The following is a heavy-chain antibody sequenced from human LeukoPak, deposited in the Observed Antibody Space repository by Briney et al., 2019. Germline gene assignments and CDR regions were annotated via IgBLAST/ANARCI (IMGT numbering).Heavy chain of an antibody. D-gene: IGHD3-10*01. J-gene: IGHJ4*02. CDR3: ARYYYGSGKQPY. V-gene: IGHV4-39*01. Sequence: SETLSPTCTVSGGSISSSSYFWSWIRQPPGKGLECIGSIYFSGGTSYNPSLRSRVTISVDTSKNQFSVKLSSVTAADTAIYYCARYYYGSGKQPYWGQGTLVTVSS. CDR1: GGSISSSSYF. CDR2: IYFSGGT.